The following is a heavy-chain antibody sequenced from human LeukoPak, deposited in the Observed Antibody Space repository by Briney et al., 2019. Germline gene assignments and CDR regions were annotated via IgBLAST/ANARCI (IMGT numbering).Heavy chain of an antibody. J-gene: IGHJ5*02. CDR3: ARDIYYDSWEGFDP. CDR1: GYSISSGYY. Sequence: PSETLSLTCTVSGYSISSGYYWGWIRQPPGKGLEWIGSIYHSGSTYYNPSLKSRVTISVDTSKNQFSLKLSSVTAADTAVYYCARDIYYDSWEGFDPWGQGTLVTVSS. V-gene: IGHV4-38-2*02. D-gene: IGHD3-22*01. CDR2: IYHSGST.